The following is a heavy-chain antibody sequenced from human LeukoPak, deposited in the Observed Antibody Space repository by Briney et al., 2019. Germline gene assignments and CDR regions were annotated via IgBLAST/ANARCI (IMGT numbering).Heavy chain of an antibody. D-gene: IGHD3-22*01. V-gene: IGHV1-69*01. CDR1: GGTFSSYA. CDR3: ASDVYDSSGYYDLYYYYYGMDV. J-gene: IGHJ6*02. Sequence: SVKVSCKASGGTFSSYAISWVRQAPGQGPEWMGGIIPIFGTANYAQKFQGRVTITADESTSTAYMELSSLRSEDTAVYYCASDVYDSSGYYDLYYYYYGMDVWGQGTTVTVSS. CDR2: IIPIFGTA.